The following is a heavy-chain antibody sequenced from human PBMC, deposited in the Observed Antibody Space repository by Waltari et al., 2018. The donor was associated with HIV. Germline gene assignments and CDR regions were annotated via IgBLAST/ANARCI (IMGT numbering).Heavy chain of an antibody. V-gene: IGHV4-61*01. Sequence: QVQLQESGPGLVKPSETLSLTCTVSGGSVSSKTSYWSWIRQPPGKGREWIGYIYHSASTNYNPSLKSRVTISVDTSKNQFSLRLTSVTAADTAVYYCARGGDGYNLAHAFDIWGQGTMVTVSS. CDR3: ARGGDGYNLAHAFDI. CDR2: IYHSAST. CDR1: GGSVSSKTSY. J-gene: IGHJ3*02. D-gene: IGHD5-12*01.